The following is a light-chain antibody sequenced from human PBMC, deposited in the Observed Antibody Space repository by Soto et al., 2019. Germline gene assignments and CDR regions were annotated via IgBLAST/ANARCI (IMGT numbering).Light chain of an antibody. CDR1: QIISSR. V-gene: IGKV1-5*01. J-gene: IGKJ4*01. CDR2: DAY. Sequence: DIQMTQSPSILSASVGDRVTITCRASQIISSRLAWYQQKPGKASKLLIYDAYNLESGVPSRFSGSGSGTEFTLTISSLQPDDFATYYCQQYNSYSLTFGGGTKVEIK. CDR3: QQYNSYSLT.